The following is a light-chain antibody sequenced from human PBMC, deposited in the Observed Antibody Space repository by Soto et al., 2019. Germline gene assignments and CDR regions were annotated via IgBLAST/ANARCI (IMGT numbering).Light chain of an antibody. CDR3: QQYGSSPGT. CDR2: GAS. Sequence: ENVLTQSPGTLSLSPGERATLSCWASQSVSFSYLAWYQQKPGQAPRLLIYGASSRAAGIPNRFSGSGSGTDFTLTISRLEPEDFAVYYCQQYGSSPGTFGQGTKLEIK. CDR1: QSVSFSY. V-gene: IGKV3-20*01. J-gene: IGKJ2*01.